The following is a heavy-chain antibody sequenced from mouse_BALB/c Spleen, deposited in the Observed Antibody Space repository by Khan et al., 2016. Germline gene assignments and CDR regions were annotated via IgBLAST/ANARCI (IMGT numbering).Heavy chain of an antibody. CDR2: INTETGEP. Sequence: QIQLVQSGPELKKPGETVKISCKAAGYTFTDYSMHWVKQAPGKGLKWMGWINTETGEPTYADDFKGRFAFSLETSASTAYLQINNLKNEDTATYFCGRTGYYAMDYWGQGTSVTVSS. V-gene: IGHV9-2-1*01. J-gene: IGHJ4*01. CDR1: GYTFTDYS. CDR3: GRTGYYAMDY.